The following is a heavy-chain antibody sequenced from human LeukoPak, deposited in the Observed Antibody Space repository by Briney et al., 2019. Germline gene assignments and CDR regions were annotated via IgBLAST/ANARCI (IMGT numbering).Heavy chain of an antibody. CDR2: IYYSRST. D-gene: IGHD7-27*01. CDR1: GGSISSSSYY. CDR3: ARANGGGYRPGNKITNWFDP. Sequence: PSETLSLTCTVSGGSISSSSYYWGWIRQPPGKGLEWIGSIYYSRSTYYNPSLKSRVTISVDTSKNQFSLKLSSVTAADTAVYYCARANGGGYRPGNKITNWFDPWGQGTLVTVSS. V-gene: IGHV4-39*01. J-gene: IGHJ5*02.